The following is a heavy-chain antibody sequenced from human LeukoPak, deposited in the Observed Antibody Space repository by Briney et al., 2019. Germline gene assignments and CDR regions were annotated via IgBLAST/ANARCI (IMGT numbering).Heavy chain of an antibody. V-gene: IGHV4-34*01. CDR2: INHSGST. CDR1: GGSFSGYY. CDR3: AGAHYYDSSGQRVPFDH. Sequence: PSETLSLTCAVYGGSFSGYYWSWIRQPPGKGLEWIGEINHSGSTNYNPSLKSRVTISVDTSKNQFSLKLSSVTAADTAVYYCAGAHYYDSSGQRVPFDHWGQGTLVTVSS. D-gene: IGHD3-22*01. J-gene: IGHJ4*02.